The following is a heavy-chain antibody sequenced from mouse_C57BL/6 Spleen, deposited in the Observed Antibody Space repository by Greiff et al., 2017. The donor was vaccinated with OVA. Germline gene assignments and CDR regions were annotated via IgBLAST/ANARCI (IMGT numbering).Heavy chain of an antibody. Sequence: QVQLQQSGAELVKPGASVKLSCKASGYTFTSYWMNWVKQRPGQGLEWIGYINPRSGYTKYNQKFKDKATLTADKSSSTAYMQLSSLTYENSAVYYCARRTGSAGDYFDYWGQGTTLTVSS. V-gene: IGHV1-7*01. J-gene: IGHJ2*01. CDR2: INPRSGYT. CDR1: GYTFTSYW. CDR3: ARRTGSAGDYFDY.